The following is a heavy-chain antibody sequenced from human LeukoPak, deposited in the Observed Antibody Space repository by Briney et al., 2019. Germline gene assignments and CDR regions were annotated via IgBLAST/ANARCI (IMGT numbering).Heavy chain of an antibody. CDR3: ARGRIAKIVVVHSFHYGMDV. CDR2: IYYSGST. Sequence: SETLSLTCTVSGVSISSSSYYWGWIRQPPGKGLEWIVSIYYSGSTYYNPSLKSRVTISVDTSKNQFSLKLRSVTAADTAVYYCARGRIAKIVVVHSFHYGMDVWGQGTTVTVSS. D-gene: IGHD3-22*01. V-gene: IGHV4-39*01. CDR1: GVSISSSSYY. J-gene: IGHJ6*02.